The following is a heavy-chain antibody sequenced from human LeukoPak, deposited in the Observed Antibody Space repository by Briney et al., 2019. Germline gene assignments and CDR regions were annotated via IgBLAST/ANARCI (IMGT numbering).Heavy chain of an antibody. Sequence: GGSLRLSCAASGFTFSSYGMHWVRQAPGKGLEWVAVIWYGGSNKYYADSVKGRFTISRDNSKNTLYLQMNSLRAEDTAVYYCAKDAGPGTYYFDYWGQGTLVTVSS. V-gene: IGHV3-30*02. CDR3: AKDAGPGTYYFDY. J-gene: IGHJ4*02. D-gene: IGHD1-14*01. CDR2: IWYGGSNK. CDR1: GFTFSSYG.